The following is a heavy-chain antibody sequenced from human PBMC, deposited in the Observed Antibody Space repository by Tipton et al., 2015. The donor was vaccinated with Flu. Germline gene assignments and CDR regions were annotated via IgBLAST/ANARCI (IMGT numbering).Heavy chain of an antibody. Sequence: SLRLSCAASGFTFSDYWMTWVRQAPGKGLEWVATIKPDGNEEYYVDSVKGRFTISRDNAKNSLYLQMNSLRAEDTAFYYCVRDLSTIVRGDLGYWGQRTLVTVSS. CDR2: IKPDGNEE. CDR3: VRDLSTIVRGDLGY. V-gene: IGHV3-7*01. J-gene: IGHJ4*02. D-gene: IGHD3-10*01. CDR1: GFTFSDYW.